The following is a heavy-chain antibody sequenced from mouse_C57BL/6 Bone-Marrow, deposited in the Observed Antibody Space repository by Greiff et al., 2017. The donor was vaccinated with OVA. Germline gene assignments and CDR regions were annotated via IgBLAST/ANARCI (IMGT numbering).Heavy chain of an antibody. CDR2: ISDGGSYT. CDR1: GFTFSSYA. CDR3: ARGETCYYVDY. J-gene: IGHJ2*01. Sequence: EVMLVESGGGLVKPGGSLKLSCAASGFTFSSYAMSWVRQTPEKRLEWVATISDGGSYTYYPDNVKGRFTISSDNAKNKLYLQMSHLTSEDTAMYYGARGETCYYVDYWGQGTTLTVSS. V-gene: IGHV5-4*03.